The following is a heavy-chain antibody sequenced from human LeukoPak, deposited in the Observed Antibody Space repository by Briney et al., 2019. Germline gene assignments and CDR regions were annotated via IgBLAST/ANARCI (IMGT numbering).Heavy chain of an antibody. CDR1: GFTFSSYA. Sequence: GRSLRLSCAASGFTFSSYAMHWVRQAPGKGLEWVAVISYDGSNKYYADSVKGRFTISRDNSKNTLYLQMNSLRAEDTAVYYCARCYYDSSGYYGNDAFDIRGQGTMVTVSS. D-gene: IGHD3-22*01. CDR2: ISYDGSNK. J-gene: IGHJ3*02. CDR3: ARCYYDSSGYYGNDAFDI. V-gene: IGHV3-30-3*01.